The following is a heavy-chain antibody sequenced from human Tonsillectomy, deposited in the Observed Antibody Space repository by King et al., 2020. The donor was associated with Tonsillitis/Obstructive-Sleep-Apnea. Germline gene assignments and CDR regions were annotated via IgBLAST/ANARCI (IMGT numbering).Heavy chain of an antibody. CDR2: INSDGSST. CDR1: GFTFSSYW. CDR3: ARGGGYSYGAMGY. D-gene: IGHD5-18*01. Sequence: VQLVESGGGLVQPGGSLRLSCAASGFTFSSYWMHWVRQAPGKGLVWGLGINSDGSSTSYAVSVKGRFTISRDNAKNTLYLQMNSLRAEDTAVYYCARGGGYSYGAMGYWGQGTLVTVSS. J-gene: IGHJ4*02. V-gene: IGHV3-74*01.